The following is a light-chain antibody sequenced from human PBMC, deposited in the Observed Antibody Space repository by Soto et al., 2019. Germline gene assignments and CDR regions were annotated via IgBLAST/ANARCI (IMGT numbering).Light chain of an antibody. CDR2: GAS. CDR3: QQLNGSPWT. J-gene: IGKJ1*01. Sequence: IQLTQSPSSLSASVGDRVTITCRASPAIASFLAWYQQKPGTAPKLLIYGASTLQSGVPSRFSGSRSGTDYTLTIASLHPEHFAPYSCQQLNGSPWTFGQGTKVDI. V-gene: IGKV1-9*01. CDR1: PAIASF.